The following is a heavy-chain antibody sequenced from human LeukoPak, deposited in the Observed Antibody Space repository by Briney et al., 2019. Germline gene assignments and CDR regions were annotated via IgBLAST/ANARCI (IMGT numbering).Heavy chain of an antibody. CDR1: GFTVSTNY. CDR2: IHSDGST. Sequence: GSLRLSCAASGFTVSTNYMTWVRQAPGKGLEWVSVIHSDGSTYYTDSVKGRFTISSDDSKNTLFLQMNSLRAEDTAVYYCARGARSKALHYWGQGTLVTVSS. J-gene: IGHJ4*02. V-gene: IGHV3-66*01. D-gene: IGHD6-6*01. CDR3: ARGARSKALHY.